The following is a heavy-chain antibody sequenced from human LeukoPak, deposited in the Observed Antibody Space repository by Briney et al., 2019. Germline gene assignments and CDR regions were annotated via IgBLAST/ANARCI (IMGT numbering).Heavy chain of an antibody. CDR1: GFTFSNYW. D-gene: IGHD3-10*01. CDR3: ARDKKSGESSEIDY. Sequence: PGGSLRLSCAASGFTFSNYWVHRVRQAPGKGLVWVSRINRDGTITKYADSVKGRFTVSRDNAKNTLNLQMNSLRAEDTAVYYCARDKKSGESSEIDYWGQGTLVTVSS. J-gene: IGHJ4*02. V-gene: IGHV3-74*03. CDR2: INRDGTIT.